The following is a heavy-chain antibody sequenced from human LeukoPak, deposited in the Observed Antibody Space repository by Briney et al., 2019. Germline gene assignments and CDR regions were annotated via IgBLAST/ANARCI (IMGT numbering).Heavy chain of an antibody. Sequence: ASETLSLTCTVSGGSISSGGYYWNWIRQHPGKGLEWIGYIYYSGSTYYNPSLKSRVTISVDTSKNQFSLKLSSVTAADTAVYYCARCEALDYGDYQYYFDYWGQGTLVTVSS. V-gene: IGHV4-31*03. D-gene: IGHD4-17*01. J-gene: IGHJ4*02. CDR1: GGSISSGGYY. CDR2: IYYSGST. CDR3: ARCEALDYGDYQYYFDY.